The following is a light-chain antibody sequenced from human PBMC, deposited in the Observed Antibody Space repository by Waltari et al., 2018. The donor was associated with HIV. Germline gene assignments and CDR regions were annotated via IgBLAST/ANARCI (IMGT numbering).Light chain of an antibody. Sequence: QSPLPQPAPVAGSPGQSIPLSFTGSSNDVAGDNYVSLYHQHPAKAPKLMIYDVSNRPSGVSNRCSGSKSGNTASLTISGLQAEDEADYYCSSYTSSSTRVVFGGGTKLTVL. CDR3: SSYTSSSTRVV. CDR1: SNDVAGDNY. CDR2: DVS. V-gene: IGLV2-14*01. J-gene: IGLJ2*01.